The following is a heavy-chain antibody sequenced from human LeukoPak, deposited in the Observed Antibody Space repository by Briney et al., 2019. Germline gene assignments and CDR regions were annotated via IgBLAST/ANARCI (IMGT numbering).Heavy chain of an antibody. CDR3: ASENYDILTGYYTHFDY. D-gene: IGHD3-9*01. CDR2: IKQDGSER. J-gene: IGHJ4*02. Sequence: PGGSLRLSCAASGFTFSRYWMSWVRQAPGEGLEWVANIKQDGSERYYVDSVKGRFTISRDNAKNSLYLQMNSLRAEDTAVYYCASENYDILTGYYTHFDYWGQGTLVTVSS. V-gene: IGHV3-7*01. CDR1: GFTFSRYW.